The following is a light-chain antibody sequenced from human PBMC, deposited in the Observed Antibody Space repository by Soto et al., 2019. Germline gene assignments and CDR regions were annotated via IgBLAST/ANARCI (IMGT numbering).Light chain of an antibody. CDR3: QQLNSYPQT. V-gene: IGKV1D-8*03. CDR2: KAS. CDR1: QGISSY. J-gene: IGKJ5*01. Sequence: VIRMTQSPSLLSASTGDRVTISCRISQGISSYLAWYQQKPGKAPKLLIYKASSLESGVPSRFSGSGSGPDFTLTISSLQPEDSATYFCQQLNSYPQTFGQGTRLEIK.